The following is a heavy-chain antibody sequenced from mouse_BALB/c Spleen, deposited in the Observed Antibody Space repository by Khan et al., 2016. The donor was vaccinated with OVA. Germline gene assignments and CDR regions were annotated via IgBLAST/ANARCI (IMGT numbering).Heavy chain of an antibody. D-gene: IGHD1-1*01. J-gene: IGHJ4*01. CDR1: GYTFTSNT. CDR3: AGRTTVCAMDY. V-gene: IGHV1-4*01. CDR2: INPRSGYS. Sequence: QVQLQQSGAELARPGASVKMSCRASGYTFTSNTMHWVKQRPGQGLEWIGYINPRSGYSNYNQNFKDKATLTADKSCSTAYMQLISLTSEDSAVYYCAGRTTVCAMDYWGQGTSVTVSS.